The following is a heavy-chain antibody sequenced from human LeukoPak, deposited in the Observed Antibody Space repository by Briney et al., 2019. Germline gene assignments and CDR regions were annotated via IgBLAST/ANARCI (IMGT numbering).Heavy chain of an antibody. CDR3: ARDWYVDTAMAPYNCFDP. V-gene: IGHV4-59*01. J-gene: IGHJ5*02. CDR2: IYYSGST. CDR1: GGSISSYY. D-gene: IGHD5-18*01. Sequence: SETLSLTCTVSGGSISSYYWGWIRQPPGKGLEWIGYIYYSGSTNYNPSLKSRVTISVDTSKNQFSLKLSSVTAANTAVYYCARDWYVDTAMAPYNCFDPWGQGTLVTVSS.